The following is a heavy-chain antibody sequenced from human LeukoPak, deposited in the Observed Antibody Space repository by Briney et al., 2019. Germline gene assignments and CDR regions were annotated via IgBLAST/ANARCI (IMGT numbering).Heavy chain of an antibody. Sequence: PGGSLRLSCAASGFTFSGSAMHWGRQASGKGLEWVGRIRSKANSYATAYAASVKGRFTISRDDSKNTAYLQMNSLKTEDTAVYYCTSIAVAGTTTNWGQGTLVTVSS. CDR3: TSIAVAGTTTN. D-gene: IGHD6-19*01. CDR1: GFTFSGSA. V-gene: IGHV3-73*01. CDR2: IRSKANSYAT. J-gene: IGHJ4*02.